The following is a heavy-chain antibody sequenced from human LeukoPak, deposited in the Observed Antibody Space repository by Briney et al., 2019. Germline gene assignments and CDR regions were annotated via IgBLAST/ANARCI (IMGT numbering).Heavy chain of an antibody. Sequence: ASVKVSCKASGGTFSSYTISWVRQAPGQGLEWMGRIIPILGITNYAQKFQGRVTITADKSTSTAYMELSSLRSEDTAVYYCARDMKKSPSPYGSVFDYWGQGTLVTDSS. V-gene: IGHV1-69*04. J-gene: IGHJ4*02. CDR3: ARDMKKSPSPYGSVFDY. CDR2: IIPILGIT. D-gene: IGHD4-17*01. CDR1: GGTFSSYT.